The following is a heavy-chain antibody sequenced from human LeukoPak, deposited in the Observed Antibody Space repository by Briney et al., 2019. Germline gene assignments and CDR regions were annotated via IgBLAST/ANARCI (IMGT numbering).Heavy chain of an antibody. D-gene: IGHD2-15*01. CDR2: VNPKSGNT. CDR3: ARAPGGCGGTCPFDY. J-gene: IGHJ4*02. Sequence: ASVNDSCKASGYTFNHYDVNWVRQASGQGREWMGWVNPKSGNTGYAQSFQGRVTMTRNTSIRTAYMELSSLGSEDTAVYYCARAPGGCGGTCPFDYWGLGTLVTVSS. V-gene: IGHV1-8*01. CDR1: GYTFNHYD.